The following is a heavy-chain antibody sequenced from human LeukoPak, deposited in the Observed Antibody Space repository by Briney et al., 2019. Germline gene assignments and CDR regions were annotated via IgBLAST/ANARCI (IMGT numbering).Heavy chain of an antibody. V-gene: IGHV1-69*13. CDR3: ARGNIVVVVAATPVYWFDP. D-gene: IGHD2-15*01. Sequence: SVKVSCKASGGTFISYAISWVRQAPGQGLEWMGGIIPIFGTANYAQKFQGRVTITADESTSTAYMELSSLRAEDTAVYYCARGNIVVVVAATPVYWFDPWGQGTLVTVSS. CDR1: GGTFISYA. CDR2: IIPIFGTA. J-gene: IGHJ5*02.